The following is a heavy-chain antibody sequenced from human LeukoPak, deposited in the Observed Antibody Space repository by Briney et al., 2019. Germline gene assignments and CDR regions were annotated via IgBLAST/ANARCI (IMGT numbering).Heavy chain of an antibody. V-gene: IGHV3-48*03. D-gene: IGHD3-10*01. CDR3: AKDGGSGILY. CDR1: GFTFSNYE. Sequence: GGSLRLSCAASGFTFSNYEMNWVRQAPGKGLEWISYISASGNPMFYADSVKGRFTISRDNAKNSLYLQMNSLRAEDTAIYYCAKDGGSGILYWGQGTLVTVFS. CDR2: ISASGNPM. J-gene: IGHJ4*02.